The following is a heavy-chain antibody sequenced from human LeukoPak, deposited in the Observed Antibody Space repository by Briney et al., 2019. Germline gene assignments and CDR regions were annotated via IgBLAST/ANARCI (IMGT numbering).Heavy chain of an antibody. CDR3: ARDLGAVAGTVNWFDP. CDR2: ISSNGGST. V-gene: IGHV3-64*02. CDR1: GLSFSRYA. D-gene: IGHD6-19*01. Sequence: GGSLRLSCAASGLSFSRYAIHWVRQAPGKGLEYVSAISSNGGSTYYADSVKGRFIISRDNSKNTLNLQMGSLRAEDMAVYYCARDLGAVAGTVNWFDPWGQGTLVTVSS. J-gene: IGHJ5*02.